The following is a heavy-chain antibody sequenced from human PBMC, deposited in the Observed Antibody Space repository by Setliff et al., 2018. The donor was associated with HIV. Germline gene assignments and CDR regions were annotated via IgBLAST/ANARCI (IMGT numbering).Heavy chain of an antibody. J-gene: IGHJ4*02. Sequence: SETLSLTCTVSGDSISSGNYYWTWIRQPAGKALEWIGRITNTGATEYNPSLKSRVTISGDTSKNQFSLKMTSVTAADTAVFYCARDVAVAGTEFWGQGTLVTVSS. CDR2: ITNTGAT. D-gene: IGHD6-19*01. CDR3: ARDVAVAGTEF. CDR1: GDSISSGNYY. V-gene: IGHV4-61*02.